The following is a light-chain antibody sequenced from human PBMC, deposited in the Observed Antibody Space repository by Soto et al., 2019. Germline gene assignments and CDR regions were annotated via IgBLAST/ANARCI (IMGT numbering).Light chain of an antibody. J-gene: IGKJ1*01. CDR3: QQYGSSSPWT. V-gene: IGKV1-5*03. CDR1: QSISSW. Sequence: DLQMTQSPSTLSASVGDRVTITCRASQSISSWLAWYQQKPVRAPKLLIYKASSLETGVPSRFSGSGSGTEFTLIISSLQPDDFASYYCQQYGSSSPWTFGQGTKVEIK. CDR2: KAS.